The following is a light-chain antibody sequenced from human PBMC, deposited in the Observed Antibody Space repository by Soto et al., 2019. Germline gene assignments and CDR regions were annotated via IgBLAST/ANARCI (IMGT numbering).Light chain of an antibody. V-gene: IGLV1-51*02. CDR3: GTWDDSLSAGV. CDR2: END. J-gene: IGLJ3*02. CDR1: SSNIANNY. Sequence: QSVLTQPPSVSAAPGQKVTISCFGSSSNIANNYVSWFQHLPGTAPKLLIYENDKRPSGIPDRFSGSKSGTSAALGITGLQTGDEADYYCGTWDDSLSAGVFGGGTQLTVL.